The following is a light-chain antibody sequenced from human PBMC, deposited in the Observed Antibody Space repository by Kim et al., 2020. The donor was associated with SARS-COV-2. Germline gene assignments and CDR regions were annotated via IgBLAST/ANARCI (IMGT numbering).Light chain of an antibody. Sequence: DIQMTQSPSTLSASVGDRVTITCRASQSIGSWLAWYQQKPGKAPKLLIYKASSLESGVPSRFSGSGSGTEFTLPISSLQPDDFATYYCQQYNSYEYTFGQGTKLEI. V-gene: IGKV1-5*03. CDR3: QQYNSYEYT. J-gene: IGKJ2*01. CDR2: KAS. CDR1: QSIGSW.